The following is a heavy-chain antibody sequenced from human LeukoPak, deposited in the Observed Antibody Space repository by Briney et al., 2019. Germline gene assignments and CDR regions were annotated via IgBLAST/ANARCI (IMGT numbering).Heavy chain of an antibody. CDR3: VLGVRDFYT. V-gene: IGHV1-18*01. CDR1: GYTFPSYG. Sequence: ASGKVSCKASGYTFPSYGIIWGRQAPGEGLEWMVWMSPYNCNTNYAKKLQRRVTMPPDTSTSPAHLELRGVRSDDTGHHYCVLGVRDFYTWGQGTLVTVSS. CDR2: MSPYNCNT. J-gene: IGHJ4*02. D-gene: IGHD2-8*02.